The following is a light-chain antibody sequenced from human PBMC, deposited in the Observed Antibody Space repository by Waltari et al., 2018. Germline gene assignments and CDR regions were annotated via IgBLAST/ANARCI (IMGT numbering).Light chain of an antibody. J-gene: IGKJ2*01. CDR1: QSVSTT. Sequence: VMTQSPATLSVSPGDRATPSCRASQSVSTTLAWYQQKPGQDPRLLIYDASTRATGIPARFSGSGSGTEFTLTISSLQSADFAIYYCQQFDNWSFGQGTKLEIK. V-gene: IGKV3-15*01. CDR3: QQFDNWS. CDR2: DAS.